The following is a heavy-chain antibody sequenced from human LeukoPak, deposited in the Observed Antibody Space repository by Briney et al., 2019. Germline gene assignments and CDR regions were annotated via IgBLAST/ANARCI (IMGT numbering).Heavy chain of an antibody. CDR2: IYYSGST. Sequence: PSETLSLTCTVSGGSISSYYWSWIRQPPGKGLEWIGYIYYSGSTNYNPSPKSRVTISVDTSKNQFSLKLSSVTAADTAVYYCARVPPYYYDSSGYTYYYYYMDVWGKGTTVTISS. CDR1: GGSISSYY. D-gene: IGHD3-22*01. J-gene: IGHJ6*03. CDR3: ARVPPYYYDSSGYTYYYYYMDV. V-gene: IGHV4-59*01.